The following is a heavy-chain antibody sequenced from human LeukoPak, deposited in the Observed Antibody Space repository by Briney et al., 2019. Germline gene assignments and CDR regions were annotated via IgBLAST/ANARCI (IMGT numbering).Heavy chain of an antibody. CDR1: GFTFSGSV. Sequence: GGSLKLSCAASGFTFSGSVMHWVRQAAGKGLEWVARIRSKRNNYATAYSASVKGRFTISRDDSKNTVYLHMDSLKTEDTALYYCSRLEDSSPIEVALDIWGQGTVVTVSS. D-gene: IGHD6-13*01. J-gene: IGHJ3*02. CDR2: IRSKRNNYAT. CDR3: SRLEDSSPIEVALDI. V-gene: IGHV3-73*01.